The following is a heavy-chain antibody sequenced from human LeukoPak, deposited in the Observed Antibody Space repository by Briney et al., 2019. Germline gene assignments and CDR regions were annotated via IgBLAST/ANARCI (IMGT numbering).Heavy chain of an antibody. D-gene: IGHD6-6*01. CDR2: IKQDGSEK. V-gene: IGHV3-7*01. J-gene: IGHJ4*02. CDR1: GFTVSSNY. Sequence: HPGGSLRLSCAASGFTVSSNYMSWVRQAPGKGLEWVANIKQDGSEKYYVDSVKGRFTISRDNAKNSLYLQMNSLRTEDTAVYYCARDFEYSRSWTPYYFDYWGQGTLVTVSS. CDR3: ARDFEYSRSWTPYYFDY.